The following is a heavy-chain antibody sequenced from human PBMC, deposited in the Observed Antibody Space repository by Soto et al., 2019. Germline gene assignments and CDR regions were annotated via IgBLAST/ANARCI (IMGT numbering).Heavy chain of an antibody. CDR3: AKAPVSEGYYDSSGYPFDY. D-gene: IGHD3-22*01. V-gene: IGHV3-23*01. J-gene: IGHJ4*02. Sequence: EVQLLESGGGLVQPGGSLRLSCAACGFTFSSYAMSWIRQAPGKGLEWVSAISGSGGSTYYADSVKGRFTISRDNSKNTLYLQMNSLRAEDTAVYYCAKAPVSEGYYDSSGYPFDYWGQGTLVTVSS. CDR2: ISGSGGST. CDR1: GFTFSSYA.